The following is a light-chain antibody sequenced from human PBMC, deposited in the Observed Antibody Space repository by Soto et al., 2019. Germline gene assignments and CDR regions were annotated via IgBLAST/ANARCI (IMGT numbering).Light chain of an antibody. Sequence: QSVLTQPPSASGTPGQRVTISCSGSSSNIGSNTVNWYQQLPGTAPKLLIYSNNQRPSGVPDRFSGSKSGTSASLAISGLQSEDEAAYYWSAWDDGLNGRVFGGGTKVXVL. CDR2: SNN. CDR3: SAWDDGLNGRV. V-gene: IGLV1-44*01. CDR1: SSNIGSNT. J-gene: IGLJ2*01.